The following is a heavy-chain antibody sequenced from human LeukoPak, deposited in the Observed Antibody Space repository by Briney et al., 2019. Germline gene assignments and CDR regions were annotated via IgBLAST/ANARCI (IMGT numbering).Heavy chain of an antibody. CDR2: ISSSGSTI. J-gene: IGHJ4*02. V-gene: IGHV3-48*04. Sequence: GGSLRLSCAASGFTFSSYGMHWVRQAPGKGLEWVSYISSSGSTIYYADSVKGRFTISRDNAKNSLYLQMNSLRAEDTAVYYCARVGYFDWLLDYWGQGTLVTVSS. D-gene: IGHD3-9*01. CDR3: ARVGYFDWLLDY. CDR1: GFTFSSYG.